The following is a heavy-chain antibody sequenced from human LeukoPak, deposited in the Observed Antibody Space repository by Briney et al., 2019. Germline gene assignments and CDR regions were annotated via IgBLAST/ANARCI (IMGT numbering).Heavy chain of an antibody. Sequence: SETLSLTCTVSGGSISGHTYSWGWIRQPPGKGLEWIGTLSYSAHTFYSSSLKSRVTISGDTSKNQFSLILTSVTAADTAVYYCARHKGPHIIRGVLRNNWFDPWGQGTLVTVSS. CDR2: LSYSAHT. J-gene: IGHJ5*02. V-gene: IGHV4-39*01. D-gene: IGHD3-10*01. CDR3: ARHKGPHIIRGVLRNNWFDP. CDR1: GGSISGHTYS.